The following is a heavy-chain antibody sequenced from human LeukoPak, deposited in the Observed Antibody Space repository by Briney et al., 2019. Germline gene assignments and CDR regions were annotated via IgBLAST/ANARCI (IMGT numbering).Heavy chain of an antibody. V-gene: IGHV3-21*01. Sequence: GGSLRLSCAASGFTFSSYEMNWVRQAPGKGLEGVSSISSSSSYRYYADPVKGRFTISRDNAKNSLYLQMNSLRAEDTAVYYCARDLGGNPDYWGQGTLVTVSS. CDR1: GFTFSSYE. CDR2: ISSSSSYR. J-gene: IGHJ4*02. D-gene: IGHD1-14*01. CDR3: ARDLGGNPDY.